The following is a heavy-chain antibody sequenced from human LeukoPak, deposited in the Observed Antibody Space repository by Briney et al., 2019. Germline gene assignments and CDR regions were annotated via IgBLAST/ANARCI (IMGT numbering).Heavy chain of an antibody. CDR2: ISWNSGSI. J-gene: IGHJ4*02. D-gene: IGHD3-22*01. CDR3: AKDLGYDSSGSPHFDY. CDR1: GFTFDDYA. V-gene: IGHV3-9*01. Sequence: PGRSLRLSCAASGFTFDDYAMHWVQQAPGKGLEWVSGISWNSGSIGYADSVKGRFTISRDNAKNSLYLQMNSLRAKDTALYYCAKDLGYDSSGSPHFDYWGQGTLVTVSS.